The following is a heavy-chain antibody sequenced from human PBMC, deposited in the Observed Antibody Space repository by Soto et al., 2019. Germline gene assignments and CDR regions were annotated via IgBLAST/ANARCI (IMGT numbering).Heavy chain of an antibody. CDR3: ASLGYCSSTSCLEGVNWFDP. V-gene: IGHV1-69*13. J-gene: IGHJ5*02. D-gene: IGHD2-2*01. CDR1: GGTFSSYA. CDR2: IIPIFGTA. Sequence: SVKVSCQASGGTFSSYAISWVRQAPGQGLEWMGGIIPIFGTANYAQKFHGRVTITADESTSTAYMELSSLRSEDTAVYYCASLGYCSSTSCLEGVNWFDPWGQGTLVTVSS.